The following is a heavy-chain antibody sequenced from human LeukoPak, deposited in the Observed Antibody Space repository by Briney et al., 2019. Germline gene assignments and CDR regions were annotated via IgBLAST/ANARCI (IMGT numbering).Heavy chain of an antibody. CDR3: ARVRGANNWYDP. D-gene: IGHD4/OR15-4a*01. CDR1: GYTFTAYY. J-gene: IGHJ5*02. Sequence: ASVKVSCKASGYTFTAYYMHWVRQAPGQGFEWVGWINPKNGGTIYAEKFVGRVTMTRDMSIRTAYMEVSGLTFDDTAMYFCARVRGANNWYDPWGQGTLVTVSS. CDR2: INPKNGGT. V-gene: IGHV1-2*02.